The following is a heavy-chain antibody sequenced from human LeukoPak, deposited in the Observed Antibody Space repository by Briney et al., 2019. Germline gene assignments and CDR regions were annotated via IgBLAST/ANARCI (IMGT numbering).Heavy chain of an antibody. J-gene: IGHJ4*02. Sequence: ASVKVSCKASGYTFTSYDINWVRQATGQGLEWMGWMNPNSGNTGYAQKFQGRVTMTRNTSISTAYMELSSLRSEDTAMYYCASAPGYYDSSTLANDYWGRGTLVTVSS. D-gene: IGHD3-22*01. CDR1: GYTFTSYD. CDR2: MNPNSGNT. CDR3: ASAPGYYDSSTLANDY. V-gene: IGHV1-8*01.